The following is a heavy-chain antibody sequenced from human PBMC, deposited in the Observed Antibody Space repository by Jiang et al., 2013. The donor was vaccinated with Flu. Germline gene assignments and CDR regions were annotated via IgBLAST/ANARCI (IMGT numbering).Heavy chain of an antibody. J-gene: IGHJ4*02. Sequence: PSETLSLTCTVSGGSVSRTDNYWGWIRQPPGKGLEWIGSVYYRGSTYYNPSLKSRVTISVDSSKNQFSLKLNSVTAADTAVYYCAIAPDYWGQGTLVTVSS. CDR1: GGSVSRTDNY. V-gene: IGHV4-39*07. CDR2: VYYRGST. CDR3: AIAPDY. D-gene: IGHD2-21*01.